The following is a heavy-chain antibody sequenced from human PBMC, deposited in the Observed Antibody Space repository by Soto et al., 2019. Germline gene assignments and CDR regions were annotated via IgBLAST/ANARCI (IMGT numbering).Heavy chain of an antibody. J-gene: IGHJ4*02. D-gene: IGHD3-10*01. CDR3: AREFRYYYGSGSYRYFDY. CDR1: GGSISSYY. V-gene: IGHV4-4*07. CDR2: IYTSGST. Sequence: SETLSHTYGVSGGSISSYYGSWIRHHAGRGLEWIGRIYTSGSTNYNPSLKSRVTMSVDTSKNQFSLKLSSVTAADTAVYYCAREFRYYYGSGSYRYFDYWGQGTLVTVSS.